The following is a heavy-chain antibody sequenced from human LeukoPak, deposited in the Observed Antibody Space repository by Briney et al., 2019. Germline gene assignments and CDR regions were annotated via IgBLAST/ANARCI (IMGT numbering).Heavy chain of an antibody. D-gene: IGHD3-10*01. J-gene: IGHJ4*02. Sequence: GESLKISCKGSGYSFTSYWIGRVRQMPGKGLEWMGIIYPGDSDTRYSPSFQGQVTISADKSISTAYLQWSSLKASDTAMYYCARRGYEVRGVIPYYFDYWGQGTLVTVSS. CDR1: GYSFTSYW. V-gene: IGHV5-51*01. CDR2: IYPGDSDT. CDR3: ARRGYEVRGVIPYYFDY.